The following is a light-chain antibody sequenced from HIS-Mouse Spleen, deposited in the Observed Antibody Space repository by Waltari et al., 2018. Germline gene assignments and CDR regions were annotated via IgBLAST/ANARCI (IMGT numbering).Light chain of an antibody. J-gene: IGLJ3*02. Sequence: SSELTQDPAVSVALGQTVRITCQGDRLRIYSASLYQQKPGQAPVLVIYGKNNRPSGIPDRFSGSSSGNTASLTITGAQAEDEADYYCNSRDSSGNHWVFGGGTKLTVL. CDR3: NSRDSSGNHWV. CDR1: RLRIYS. V-gene: IGLV3-19*01. CDR2: GKN.